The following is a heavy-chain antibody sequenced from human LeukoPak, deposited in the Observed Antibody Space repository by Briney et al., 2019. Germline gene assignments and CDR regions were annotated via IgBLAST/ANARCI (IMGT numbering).Heavy chain of an antibody. D-gene: IGHD2-2*01. CDR2: IKQDGSEK. V-gene: IGHV3-7*03. CDR1: GFTFNSFW. J-gene: IGHJ4*02. Sequence: GGSLRLSCATSGFTFNSFWMTWVRQAPGKGLEWVANIKQDGSEKNYVDSVKGRFTISRDNAKNSLYLQINSLRAEDTAVYYCASQPAAADVDYWGQGTLVTVSS. CDR3: ASQPAAADVDY.